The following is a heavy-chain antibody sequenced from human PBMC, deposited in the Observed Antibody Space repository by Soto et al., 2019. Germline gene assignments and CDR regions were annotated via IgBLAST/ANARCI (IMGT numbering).Heavy chain of an antibody. D-gene: IGHD5-18*01. CDR2: SHQSGNT. CDR1: GVSISSHDW. CDR3: ATRDTGRVY. J-gene: IGHJ4*02. Sequence: QVQLQESGPGLVKPSGTLSLTCAVSGVSISSHDWWTWVRQPPGKGLEWIGESHQSGNTNYNSSRESRVTISLDKSKNQFSLQLSSVTVADTAVYYCATRDTGRVYWRQGNLVTVSS. V-gene: IGHV4-4*02.